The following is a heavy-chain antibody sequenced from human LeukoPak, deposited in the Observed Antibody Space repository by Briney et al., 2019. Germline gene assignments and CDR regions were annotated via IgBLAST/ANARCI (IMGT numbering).Heavy chain of an antibody. CDR2: IYRSGST. D-gene: IGHD6-19*01. Sequence: PSETLSLTCAVYGGSFSGYYWSWIRQPPGKGLEWIGHIYRSGSTNYNPSLKSRVTISVDTSKNLFSLKLSSVTAADTAVYYCASRAGTHDYWGQGTLVTVSS. CDR1: GGSFSGYY. V-gene: IGHV4-34*01. CDR3: ASRAGTHDY. J-gene: IGHJ4*02.